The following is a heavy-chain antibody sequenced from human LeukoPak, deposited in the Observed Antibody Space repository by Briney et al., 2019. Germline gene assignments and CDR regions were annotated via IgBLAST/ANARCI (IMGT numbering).Heavy chain of an antibody. V-gene: IGHV4-39*01. Sequence: SETLSLTCTVSGGSISSSSYYWGWIRQPPGKGLEWIGSIYYSGSTYYNPSPKSRVTISVDTSKNQFSLKLSSVTAADTAVYYCARLFPQRGITIFGVAYNWFDPWGQGTLVTVSS. D-gene: IGHD3-3*01. CDR2: IYYSGST. CDR3: ARLFPQRGITIFGVAYNWFDP. J-gene: IGHJ5*02. CDR1: GGSISSSSYY.